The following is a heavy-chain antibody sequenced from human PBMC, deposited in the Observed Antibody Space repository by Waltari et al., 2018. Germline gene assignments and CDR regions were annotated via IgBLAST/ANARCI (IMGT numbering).Heavy chain of an antibody. CDR2: INHSGST. Sequence: QVQLQQWGAGLLKPSETLSLTCAVYGGSFSGYYWSWIRQPPGQGLEWIGEINHSGSTNYNPSLKSRVTISVDTSKNQFSLKLSSVTAADTAVYYCARGVRRFGCSGGSCYPRNWFDPWGQGTLVTVSS. V-gene: IGHV4-34*01. CDR3: ARGVRRFGCSGGSCYPRNWFDP. D-gene: IGHD2-15*01. J-gene: IGHJ5*02. CDR1: GGSFSGYY.